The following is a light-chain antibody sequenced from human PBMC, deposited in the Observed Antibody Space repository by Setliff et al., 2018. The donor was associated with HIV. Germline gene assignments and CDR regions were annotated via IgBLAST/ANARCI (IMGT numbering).Light chain of an antibody. Sequence: QSALAQPASVSGAPRQLITISCTGTRTDVGSYQLLSWYQQYPGKAPKLILYEVNKRPSGVSSRFSGSKSGNTASLTISGLQPEDEADYYCCSYAGLSHIFGTGTKVTVL. CDR2: EVN. CDR3: CSYAGLSHI. CDR1: RTDVGSYQL. V-gene: IGLV2-23*02. J-gene: IGLJ1*01.